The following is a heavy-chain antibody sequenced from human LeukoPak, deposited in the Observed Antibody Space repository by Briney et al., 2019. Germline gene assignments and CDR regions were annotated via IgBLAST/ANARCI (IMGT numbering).Heavy chain of an antibody. CDR2: IDWDGGII. Sequence: GGSLRLSCAASGFTFGVYATHWVRQRPGKGLEWVSTIDWDGGIIYYADSVKGRFTISRDNSKTSLYLQMNNLRSDDTAFYYCAKDSGSGWSSGHYYGMDVWGKGTTVIVAS. J-gene: IGHJ6*04. V-gene: IGHV3-43D*03. CDR3: AKDSGSGWSSGHYYGMDV. CDR1: GFTFGVYA. D-gene: IGHD6-19*01.